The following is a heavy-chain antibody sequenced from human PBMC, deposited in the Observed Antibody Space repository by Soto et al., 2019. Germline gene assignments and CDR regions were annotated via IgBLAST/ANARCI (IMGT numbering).Heavy chain of an antibody. CDR2: IYYSGST. CDR3: ARHLGSAMVRGVIGGSDY. CDR1: GGSISSSSYY. D-gene: IGHD3-10*01. J-gene: IGHJ4*02. V-gene: IGHV4-39*01. Sequence: QLQLQESGPGLVKPSETLSLTCTVSGGSISSSSYYWGWIRQPPGKGLEWIGSIYYSGSTYYNPSLKSRVTISVDTSKNQFSLKLSSVTAADTAVYYCARHLGSAMVRGVIGGSDYWGQGTLVTVSS.